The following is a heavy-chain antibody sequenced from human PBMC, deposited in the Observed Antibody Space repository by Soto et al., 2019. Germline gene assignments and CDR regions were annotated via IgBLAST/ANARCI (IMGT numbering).Heavy chain of an antibody. V-gene: IGHV1-69*01. D-gene: IGHD6-13*01. CDR3: ARCIAAAATGLYYYGMDV. J-gene: IGHJ6*02. CDR2: IIPIFGTA. Sequence: QVQLVQSGAEVKKPGSSVKVSCKASGGTFSSYAISWLRQAPGQGREWMGGIIPIFGTANYAQKFQGRVTITADESTSKAYMELGSRRAEDTAVYYCARCIAAAATGLYYYGMDVWGQGTTVTVSS. CDR1: GGTFSSYA.